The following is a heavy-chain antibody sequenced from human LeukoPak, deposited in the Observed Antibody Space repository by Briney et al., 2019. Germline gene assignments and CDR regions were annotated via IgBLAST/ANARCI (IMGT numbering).Heavy chain of an antibody. Sequence: GASVKVSCKASGGTFSSYAISWVRQAPGQGLEWMGGIIPIFGTANYAQKFQGRVTITADESTSTAYMELSSLRSEDTAVYYCARAVRGVIKDNWFDPWGQGTLVTVSS. CDR2: IIPIFGTA. J-gene: IGHJ5*02. D-gene: IGHD3-10*01. V-gene: IGHV1-69*13. CDR3: ARAVRGVIKDNWFDP. CDR1: GGTFSSYA.